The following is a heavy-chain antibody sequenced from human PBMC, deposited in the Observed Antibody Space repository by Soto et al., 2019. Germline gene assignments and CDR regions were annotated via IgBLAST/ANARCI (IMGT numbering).Heavy chain of an antibody. CDR2: IKQDGSEK. V-gene: IGHV3-7*01. J-gene: IGHJ4*02. CDR3: AKDYLVVATIPLVPDY. D-gene: IGHD2-15*01. Sequence: PGGSLRLSCAASGFTFSSYWMSWVRQAPGKGLEWVANIKQDGSEKYYVDSVKGRFTISRDNAKNSLYLQMNSLRAEDTAVYYYAKDYLVVATIPLVPDYWGKGTLVTVSS. CDR1: GFTFSSYW.